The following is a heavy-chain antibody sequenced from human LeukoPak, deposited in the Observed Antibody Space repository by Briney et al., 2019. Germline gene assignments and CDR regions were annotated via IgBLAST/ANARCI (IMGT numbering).Heavy chain of an antibody. V-gene: IGHV5-51*01. Sequence: GESLKISCEGSGYTFTSHRIGWVRQMPGKGLEWMGMIYPDDSDTRYSPSFQGQVTMSADKSISTAYLQWSSLKASDSTTYYCARRTYSNSNCFDPWGQGTLVTVSS. CDR2: IYPDDSDT. J-gene: IGHJ5*02. CDR3: ARRTYSNSNCFDP. CDR1: GYTFTSHR. D-gene: IGHD4-11*01.